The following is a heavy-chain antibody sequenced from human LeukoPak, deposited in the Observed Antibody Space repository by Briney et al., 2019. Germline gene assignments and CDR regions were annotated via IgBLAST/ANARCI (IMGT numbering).Heavy chain of an antibody. V-gene: IGHV1-69*05. CDR3: ARGRGGDINYYFDY. CDR2: IIPIFGTA. Sequence: ASVKVSCKASGGTFSSYAISWVRQAPGQGLEWMGGIIPIFGTANYAQKFQGRVTITTDESTSTAYMELSSLRSEDTAVYYRARGRGGDINYYFDYWGQGTLVTVSS. CDR1: GGTFSSYA. J-gene: IGHJ4*02. D-gene: IGHD2-21*02.